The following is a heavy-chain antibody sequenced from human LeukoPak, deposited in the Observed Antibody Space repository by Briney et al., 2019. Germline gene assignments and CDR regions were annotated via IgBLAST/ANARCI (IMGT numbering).Heavy chain of an antibody. Sequence: SETLSLTCTVSGGSISSYYWSWIRQPPGKGLEWIGYIYYSGSTNYNPSLKSRVTISVDTSKNQFSLKLSSVTAADTAVYYCARLHGGSYLYYFDYWGQGTLVTVSS. J-gene: IGHJ4*02. V-gene: IGHV4-59*12. D-gene: IGHD1-26*01. CDR2: IYYSGST. CDR3: ARLHGGSYLYYFDY. CDR1: GGSISSYY.